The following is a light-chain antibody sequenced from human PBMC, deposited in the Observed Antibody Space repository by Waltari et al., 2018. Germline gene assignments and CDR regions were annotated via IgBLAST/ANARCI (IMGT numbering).Light chain of an antibody. V-gene: IGLV2-14*02. Sequence: QSALTQPASVSGSPGQSITISCTGSNSAIGTFNLVSWYEQHPGKAPKLIIYEVKNRPSGVSDRFSGSNSGNTATLTISRVEAGDEASYYCHVWHPDVDPGVFGTGTEVTVL. CDR1: NSAIGTFNL. CDR2: EVK. J-gene: IGLJ1*01. CDR3: HVWHPDVDPGV.